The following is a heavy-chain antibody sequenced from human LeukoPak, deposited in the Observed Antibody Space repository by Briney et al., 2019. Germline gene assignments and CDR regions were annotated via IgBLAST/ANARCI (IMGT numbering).Heavy chain of an antibody. V-gene: IGHV4-39*01. D-gene: IGHD6-19*01. CDR2: IYYSGST. CDR3: ARSTPSFTPAVAGNNWFDP. J-gene: IGHJ5*02. Sequence: PSETLSLTCTVSGGSISSSSYYWGWIRQPPGKGLEWIGSIYYSGSTYYNPSLKSRVTISVDTSKNQFSLKLSSVTAADTAVYYCARSTPSFTPAVAGNNWFDPWGQGTLVTVSS. CDR1: GGSISSSSYY.